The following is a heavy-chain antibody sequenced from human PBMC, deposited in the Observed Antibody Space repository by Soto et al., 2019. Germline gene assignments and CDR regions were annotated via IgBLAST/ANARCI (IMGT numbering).Heavy chain of an antibody. V-gene: IGHV4-31*11. CDR2: THYSGTA. Sequence: TLSLTCAVSGCSISIGCYYWLWIRQHPGKGLEWIGYTHYSGTAYYNPSLKSRVTISVDTSKNQFSLKLSSVTAADTAVYYCARVHIAPSPFDYLGQGTLVTVSS. CDR1: GCSISIGCYY. D-gene: IGHD5-12*01. J-gene: IGHJ4*02. CDR3: ARVHIAPSPFDY.